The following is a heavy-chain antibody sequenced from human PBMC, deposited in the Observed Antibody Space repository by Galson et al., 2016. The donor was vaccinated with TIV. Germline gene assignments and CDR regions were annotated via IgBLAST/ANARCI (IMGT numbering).Heavy chain of an antibody. V-gene: IGHV1-69*13. J-gene: IGHJ6*02. CDR2: IIGVFAAV. CDR3: ARGPQHYHDRLDV. CDR1: GGPFRSYA. D-gene: IGHD3-16*01. Sequence: SVKVSCKGSGGPFRSYAISWVRQAPGQGLEWMGGIIGVFAAVTYAQKFQGRVTITADESTSTVSMGVSSLRSEDTAVYYWARGPQHYHDRLDVWGQGTTVTVSS.